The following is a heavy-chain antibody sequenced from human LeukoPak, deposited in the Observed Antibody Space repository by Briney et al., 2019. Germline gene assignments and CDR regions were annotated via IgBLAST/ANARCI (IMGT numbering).Heavy chain of an antibody. CDR3: ARPRYAGYYYMDV. D-gene: IGHD3-16*01. CDR1: GYTFTGYY. CDR2: INPNSGGT. J-gene: IGHJ6*03. Sequence: ASLKVSCKASGYTFTGYYMHWVRQAPGQGLGWMGWINPNSGGTNYTQKFQGRVTMTRDTSISTAYMELSRLRSDDTAVYYCARPRYAGYYYMDVWGKGTTVTVSS. V-gene: IGHV1-2*02.